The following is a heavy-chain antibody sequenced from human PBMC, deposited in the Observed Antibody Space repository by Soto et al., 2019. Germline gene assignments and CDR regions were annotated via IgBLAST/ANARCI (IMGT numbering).Heavy chain of an antibody. CDR2: IYHSGST. CDR1: GGSISSGGYS. CDR3: ARVPGDFWSGYYSWFDP. Sequence: QLQLQESGSGLVKPSQTLSLTCAVSGGSISSGGYSWSWIRQPPGKGLEWIGYIYHSGSTYYNPSLWIRVPISVDRSKNQCSLKMSSVTAADTAVYYCARVPGDFWSGYYSWFDPWGQGTLVTVSS. V-gene: IGHV4-30-2*01. D-gene: IGHD3-3*01. J-gene: IGHJ5*02.